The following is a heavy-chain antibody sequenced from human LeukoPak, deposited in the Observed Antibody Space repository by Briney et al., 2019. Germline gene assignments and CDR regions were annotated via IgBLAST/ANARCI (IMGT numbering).Heavy chain of an antibody. CDR3: ARDSSSWAALDY. V-gene: IGHV4-34*01. Sequence: KSSETLSLTCAVYGXSFSGYYGSWIRQPPGKGLEWIGEINHSGSTNYNLSLKSRVTISVDTSKNQFSLKLSSVTAADTAVYYCARDSSSWAALDYWGQGTLVTVSS. J-gene: IGHJ4*02. CDR2: INHSGST. CDR1: GXSFSGYY. D-gene: IGHD6-13*01.